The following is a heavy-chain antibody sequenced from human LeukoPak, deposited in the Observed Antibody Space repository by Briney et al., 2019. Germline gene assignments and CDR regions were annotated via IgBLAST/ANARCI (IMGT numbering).Heavy chain of an antibody. CDR1: GGSISSGNYY. CDR2: LYTSGST. D-gene: IGHD3-3*01. CDR3: AREVGAGDLRFLEWLLPFDY. V-gene: IGHV4-61*02. Sequence: SETLSLTCTVSGGSISSGNYYWSWIRQPAGRGLEWIGRLYTSGSTNYNPSLKSRVTISVDTSKNQFSLKLSSVTAADTAVYYCAREVGAGDLRFLEWLLPFDYWGQGTLVTVSS. J-gene: IGHJ4*02.